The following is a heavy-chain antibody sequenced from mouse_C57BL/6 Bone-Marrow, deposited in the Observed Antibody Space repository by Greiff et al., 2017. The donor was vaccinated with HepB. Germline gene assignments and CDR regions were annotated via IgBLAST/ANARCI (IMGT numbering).Heavy chain of an antibody. Sequence: EVQLQESGPGLVKPSQSLSLTCSVTGYSITSGYYWNWIRQFPGNKLEWMGYISYDGSNNYNPSLKNRISINRDTSKNQFFLKLNSVTTEDTDTYYCAREITTVVYWYFDVWGTGTTVTVSS. CDR3: AREITTVVYWYFDV. J-gene: IGHJ1*03. V-gene: IGHV3-6*01. CDR2: ISYDGSN. CDR1: GYSITSGYY. D-gene: IGHD1-1*01.